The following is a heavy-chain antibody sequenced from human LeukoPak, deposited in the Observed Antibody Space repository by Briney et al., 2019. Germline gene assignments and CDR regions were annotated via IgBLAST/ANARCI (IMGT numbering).Heavy chain of an antibody. CDR2: IKSKTDGGTT. CDR1: GFTFSNAW. D-gene: IGHD2-2*01. J-gene: IGHJ4*02. CDR3: ARRDCSSFSCYSFDY. Sequence: GGSLRLSCAASGFTFSNAWMSWVRQAPGKGLEWVGRIKSKTDGGTTDYAAPVKGRFTISRDDSKNTLYLQMNSLKTEDTAVYYCARRDCSSFSCYSFDYWGQGILVTVSS. V-gene: IGHV3-15*01.